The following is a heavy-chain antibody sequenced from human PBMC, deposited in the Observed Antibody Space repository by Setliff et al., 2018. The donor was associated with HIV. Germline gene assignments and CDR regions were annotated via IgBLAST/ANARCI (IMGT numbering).Heavy chain of an antibody. V-gene: IGHV5-51*01. CDR1: GYDVTRYW. D-gene: IGHD6-6*01. Sequence: PGASLTLSCRASGYDVTRYWIGWVRQMPGQGLEWMGAVYPGDSDARYSPSFQDQVPMSADKSIPTAYLQWSSLKASDTGMYFCARASLAARPHFFDSWGQGTLVTVSS. CDR2: VYPGDSDA. J-gene: IGHJ4*02. CDR3: ARASLAARPHFFDS.